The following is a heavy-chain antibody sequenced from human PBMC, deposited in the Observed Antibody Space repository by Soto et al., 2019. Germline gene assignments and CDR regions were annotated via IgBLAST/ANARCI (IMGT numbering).Heavy chain of an antibody. CDR1: GFTVSSNY. J-gene: IGHJ6*02. CDR2: IYSGGST. Sequence: LRLSCAASGFTVSSNYMSWVRQAPGKGLEWVSVIYSGGSTYYADSVKGRFTISRDNSKNTLYLQMNSLRAEDTAVYYCARDILVLWFGVDVWGQGTTVTVSS. V-gene: IGHV3-53*01. CDR3: ARDILVLWFGVDV. D-gene: IGHD3-10*01.